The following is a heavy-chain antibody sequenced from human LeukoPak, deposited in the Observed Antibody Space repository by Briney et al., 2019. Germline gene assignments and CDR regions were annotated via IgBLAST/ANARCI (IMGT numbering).Heavy chain of an antibody. J-gene: IGHJ3*02. CDR2: TYYKSKWYN. CDR3: ARDAAPYCDSDCYVLDI. V-gene: IGHV6-1*01. Sequence: SQTLSLTCVISGDSFSSNTATWNWIRQSPSRGLEWLGRTYYKSKWYNDYAVFVKSRITIKPDTSKNQFSLQLNSVSPDDTAVYYCARDAAPYCDSDCYVLDIWGQGTMVTVSS. CDR1: GDSFSSNTAT. D-gene: IGHD2-21*01.